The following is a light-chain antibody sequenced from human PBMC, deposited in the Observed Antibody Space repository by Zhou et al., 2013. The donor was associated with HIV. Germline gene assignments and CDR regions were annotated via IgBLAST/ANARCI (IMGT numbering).Light chain of an antibody. Sequence: DIVLTQSPGTLSLSPGEVATLSCKASQSLSSSFLAWYQQRPGQSPRLLMYGTSTRATGIPDRFSGSGSGTDFTLTISSLEPEDFAVYFCQQRSTWPPIFGPGTKVDLK. CDR1: QSLSSSF. CDR3: QQRSTWPPI. CDR2: GTS. J-gene: IGKJ3*01. V-gene: IGKV3D-20*02.